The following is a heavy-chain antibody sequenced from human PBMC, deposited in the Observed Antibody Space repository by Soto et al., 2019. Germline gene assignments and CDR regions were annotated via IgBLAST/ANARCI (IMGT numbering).Heavy chain of an antibody. V-gene: IGHV4-34*01. D-gene: IGHD5-12*01. CDR3: ARRQDIVATFDY. CDR2: INHNGNT. CDR1: GGSFSGYY. J-gene: IGHJ4*02. Sequence: QVQLQQWGAGLLKPSETLSLTCAVYGGSFSGYYWSWIRQPPGKGLEWIGEINHNGNTNHNPSLKSRVTTSVDTSTKQFSLKLSSVTAADTAVYYCARRQDIVATFDYWGRGALVTVSS.